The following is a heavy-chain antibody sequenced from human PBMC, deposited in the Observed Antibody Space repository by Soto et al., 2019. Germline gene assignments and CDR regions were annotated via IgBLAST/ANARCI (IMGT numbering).Heavy chain of an antibody. Sequence: AASVKVSCKASRGTFSSYAISWVRQAPGQGLEWMGGIIPIFGTANYAQKFQGRVTITADESTSTAYMELSSLRSEDTAVYYCARDGREQWLARWGQGTLVTVSS. J-gene: IGHJ4*02. CDR2: IIPIFGTA. CDR3: ARDGREQWLAR. CDR1: RGTFSSYA. D-gene: IGHD6-19*01. V-gene: IGHV1-69*13.